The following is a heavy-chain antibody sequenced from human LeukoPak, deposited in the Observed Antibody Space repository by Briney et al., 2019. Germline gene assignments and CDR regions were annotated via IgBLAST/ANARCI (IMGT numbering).Heavy chain of an antibody. CDR1: GFTFSIYE. V-gene: IGHV3-48*03. CDR3: ASRPPPSRGPYDY. CDR2: ITSSGGSI. Sequence: PGGSLRLSCAASGFTFSIYEMNCVRQAPGKGLEWVSYITSSGGSIYYAESVKGRFTISRDNAKNSLYLQMHSLRAEDTAVYYCASRPPPSRGPYDYWGQGTLVTVSS. D-gene: IGHD3-10*01. J-gene: IGHJ4*02.